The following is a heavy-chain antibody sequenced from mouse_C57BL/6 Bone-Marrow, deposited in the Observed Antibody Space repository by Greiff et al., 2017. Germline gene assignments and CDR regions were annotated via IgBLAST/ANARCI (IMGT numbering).Heavy chain of an antibody. Sequence: VQLQQSGPGLVQPSQSLSITCTVSGFSLTSYGVHWVRQSPGKGLEWLGVIWRGGSTDYNAAFISRRSISKDNSKSQVFFKMNSLQADDTAIYYCALGGVWGTGTTVTVSS. CDR2: IWRGGST. V-gene: IGHV2-2*01. D-gene: IGHD3-3*01. CDR3: ALGGV. CDR1: GFSLTSYG. J-gene: IGHJ1*03.